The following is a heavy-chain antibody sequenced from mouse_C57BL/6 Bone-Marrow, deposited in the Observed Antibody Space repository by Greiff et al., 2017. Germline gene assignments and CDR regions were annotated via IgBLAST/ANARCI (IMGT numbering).Heavy chain of an antibody. D-gene: IGHD1-1*01. CDR3: ARGLITTVA. J-gene: IGHJ4*01. CDR1: GYAFSSSW. CDR2: IYPGDGDT. V-gene: IGHV1-82*01. Sequence: QVQLQQSGPELVKPGASVKISCKASGYAFSSSWMNWVKQRPGKGLEWIGRIYPGDGDTNYNGKFKGKATLTADKSSSTAYMQLSSLTSEDSAVYFCARGLITTVAWGQGTSVTVSS.